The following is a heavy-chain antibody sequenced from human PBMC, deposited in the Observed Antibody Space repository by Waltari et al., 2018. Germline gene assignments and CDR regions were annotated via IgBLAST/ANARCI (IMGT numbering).Heavy chain of an antibody. CDR2: VDPEDGET. J-gene: IGHJ4*02. D-gene: IGHD1-26*01. CDR1: GYTFTDYY. Sequence: VQLVQSGAEVQQPGATVKISCKVSGYTFTDYYLPWVQPAPGKGLEWMGLVDPEDGETIYAEKFQGRVTITADTSTDTAYMELSSLRSEDTAVYYCATAHSGSSLPDFDYWGQGTLVTVSS. V-gene: IGHV1-69-2*01. CDR3: ATAHSGSSLPDFDY.